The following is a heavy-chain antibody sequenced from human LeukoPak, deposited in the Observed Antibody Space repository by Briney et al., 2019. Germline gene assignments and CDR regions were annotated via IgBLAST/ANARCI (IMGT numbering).Heavy chain of an antibody. Sequence: PSETLSLTCAVYGGSFSDYYWSWIRQPPGKGLEWIGEINHSGSTNYNPSLKSRVTISVDTSKNQFSLKLSSVTAADTAVYYCAMPDLTYCGGDCYSSPAFDIWGQGTMVTVSS. CDR1: GGSFSDYY. D-gene: IGHD2-21*02. V-gene: IGHV4-34*01. CDR2: INHSGST. CDR3: AMPDLTYCGGDCYSSPAFDI. J-gene: IGHJ3*02.